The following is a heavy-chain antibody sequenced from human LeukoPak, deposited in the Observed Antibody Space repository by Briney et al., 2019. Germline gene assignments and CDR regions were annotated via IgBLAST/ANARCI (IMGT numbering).Heavy chain of an antibody. CDR2: VTAFNENT. Sequence: ASVKVSCKASGFALTTYNIVWLRQAPGQGLEWVGWVTAFNENTHYSRKFQGRVTMTRDTSTSTAYTELRSLRSDDTAVYYCARNTYGYKFSMDVWGKGTTVTVSS. V-gene: IGHV1-18*01. CDR1: GFALTTYN. J-gene: IGHJ6*03. D-gene: IGHD5-24*01. CDR3: ARNTYGYKFSMDV.